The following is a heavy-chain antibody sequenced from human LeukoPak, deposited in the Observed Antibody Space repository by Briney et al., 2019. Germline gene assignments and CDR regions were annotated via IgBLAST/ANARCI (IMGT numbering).Heavy chain of an antibody. CDR3: LTVVETTIAAFDI. J-gene: IGHJ3*02. CDR1: GFTFSSYW. D-gene: IGHD1-26*01. CDR2: INTDGSST. Sequence: GGSLRLSCAASGFTFSSYWMHWVRQVPGKGPVWVSHINTDGSSTTYADSVKGRFTISTDNAKKTLYLQMNSLRVEDTAVYYCLTVVETTIAAFDIWGQGTMVTVSS. V-gene: IGHV3-74*01.